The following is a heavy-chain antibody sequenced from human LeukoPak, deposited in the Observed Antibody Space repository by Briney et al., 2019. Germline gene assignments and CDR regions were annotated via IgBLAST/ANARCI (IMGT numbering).Heavy chain of an antibody. D-gene: IGHD6-13*01. Sequence: GESLKISCKGPGYSFTNYWIGWVRQMPGKGLEWMGIIYPGDSDSRNSPSFQAQVSISADKSINTAYLQWSSLKASDTAMYYCARLSVIAADGTHYFDYWGQGTLVTVSS. CDR3: ARLSVIAADGTHYFDY. CDR1: GYSFTNYW. V-gene: IGHV5-51*01. J-gene: IGHJ4*02. CDR2: IYPGDSDS.